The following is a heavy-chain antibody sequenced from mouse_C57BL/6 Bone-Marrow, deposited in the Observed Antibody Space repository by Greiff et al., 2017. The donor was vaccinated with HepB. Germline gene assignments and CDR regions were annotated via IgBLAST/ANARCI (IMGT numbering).Heavy chain of an antibody. J-gene: IGHJ2*01. CDR1: GYTFTSYW. CDR3: ARRKDYCSSYGDFDY. V-gene: IGHV1-53*01. D-gene: IGHD1-1*01. Sequence: QVQLQQPGTELVKPGASVKLSCKASGYTFTSYWMHWVKQRPGQGLEWIGNINPCNGGTNYNEKFKSKATLSVDNSSSTAYMQLSSLTSEDCAVKYYARRKDYCSSYGDFDYWGQGTTVTVSS. CDR2: INPCNGGT.